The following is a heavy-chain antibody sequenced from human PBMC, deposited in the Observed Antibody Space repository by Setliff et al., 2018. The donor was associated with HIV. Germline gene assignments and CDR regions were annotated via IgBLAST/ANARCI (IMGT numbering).Heavy chain of an antibody. V-gene: IGHV1-2*02. CDR2: INPNSGGT. D-gene: IGHD2-2*01. CDR3: ARYLVVVPVAVGGLDV. CDR1: GYRFTDYY. Sequence: GASVKVSCKASGYRFTDYYIHWVRQAPGQGLEWMGWINPNSGGTNYAQKFQGRVTMTRDTSTSTAYMELSGLTSDDSAVYYCARYLVVVPVAVGGLDVWGQGTTVTVSS. J-gene: IGHJ6*02.